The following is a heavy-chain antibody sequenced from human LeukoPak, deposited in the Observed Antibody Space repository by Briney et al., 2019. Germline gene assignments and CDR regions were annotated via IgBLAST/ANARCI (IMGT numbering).Heavy chain of an antibody. Sequence: PGGSLRLSCAASGFTFSSYAMSWVRQAPGKGLEGVSGISGGGGSTYYADSVKGRFTISRDNSKNTLYLQMNSLRAEDTAVYYCANYSGSSRWFDYWGQGTLVTVSS. CDR3: ANYSGSSRWFDY. V-gene: IGHV3-23*01. J-gene: IGHJ4*02. D-gene: IGHD6-13*01. CDR1: GFTFSSYA. CDR2: ISGGGGST.